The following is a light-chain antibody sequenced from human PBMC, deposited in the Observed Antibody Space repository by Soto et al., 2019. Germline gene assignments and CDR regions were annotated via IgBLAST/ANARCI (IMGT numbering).Light chain of an antibody. Sequence: QSALTQPASLSGSPGQSITISCTGTSSDVGGYNYVSWYQQHPGKAPKLMIYDVSHRPSGVSNRFSGSKSANAASLTISGLQAEDEANYYCSSYASGSTFWVFGGGTKLTVL. CDR2: DVS. V-gene: IGLV2-14*03. CDR3: SSYASGSTFWV. CDR1: SSDVGGYNY. J-gene: IGLJ3*02.